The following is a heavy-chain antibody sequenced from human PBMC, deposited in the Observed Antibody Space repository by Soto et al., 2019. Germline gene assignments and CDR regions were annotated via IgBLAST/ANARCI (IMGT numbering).Heavy chain of an antibody. Sequence: QVQLQESGPGLVKLSQTLSLTCTVSGGSISSGGYYLSWIRQHPGKGLEWIGYIYYSGSTYYNPSLKSRVTISVDTSKNQFSLKLSSVTAADTAVYYCARDSVTTTVRTFDYWGQGTLVTVSS. CDR1: GGSISSGGYY. CDR3: ARDSVTTTVRTFDY. V-gene: IGHV4-31*03. CDR2: IYYSGST. J-gene: IGHJ4*02. D-gene: IGHD4-17*01.